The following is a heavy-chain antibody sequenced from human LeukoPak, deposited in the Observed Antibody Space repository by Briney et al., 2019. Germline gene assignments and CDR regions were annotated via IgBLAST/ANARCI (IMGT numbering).Heavy chain of an antibody. V-gene: IGHV4-59*01. CDR2: IDNTEST. Sequence: AETLSLTCTVSGGSITDYYWSWIRQPPGKGLEWIGYIDNTESTNYNPSLKSRITISVDKSKNQFSLKLSSVTAADTAVYYCARMTYDPHGVDVWGKGTTVTVSS. D-gene: IGHD5-12*01. CDR1: GGSITDYY. CDR3: ARMTYDPHGVDV. J-gene: IGHJ6*04.